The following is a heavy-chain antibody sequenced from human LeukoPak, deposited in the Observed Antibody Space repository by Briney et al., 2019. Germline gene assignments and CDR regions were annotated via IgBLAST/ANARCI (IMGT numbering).Heavy chain of an antibody. V-gene: IGHV3-11*04. CDR1: GFTFSDYY. CDR3: AREKWELDPYDAFDI. CDR2: ISSGGRTI. J-gene: IGHJ3*02. D-gene: IGHD1-26*01. Sequence: GGSLRLSCAASGFTFSDYYMSWIRQAPGKGLEWVSYISSGGRTIYYADSVKGRFTMSRDNAKNSLYLQMNSLRAEDTAVYYCAREKWELDPYDAFDIWGQGTMVTVSS.